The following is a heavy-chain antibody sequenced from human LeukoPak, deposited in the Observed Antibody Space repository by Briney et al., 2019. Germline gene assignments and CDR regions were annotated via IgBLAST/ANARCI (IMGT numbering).Heavy chain of an antibody. CDR1: GXTFSTYT. J-gene: IGHJ4*02. CDR2: ISSSSSTI. CDR3: ARGSGSAFDY. D-gene: IGHD2-15*01. V-gene: IGHV3-48*02. Sequence: GGSLRLSCAASGXTFSTYTINWVRLAPGKGLAWVSYISSSSSTIYYADSVKGRFTISRDNAKNSLFLQMNSLRDEDTAVYYCARGSGSAFDYWGQGTLVTVSS.